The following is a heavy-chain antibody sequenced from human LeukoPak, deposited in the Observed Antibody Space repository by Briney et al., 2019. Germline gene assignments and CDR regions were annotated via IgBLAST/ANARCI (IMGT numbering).Heavy chain of an antibody. J-gene: IGHJ3*02. CDR3: AKNSGNSKQGAFDI. CDR1: GFTFSSYA. D-gene: IGHD1-26*01. Sequence: GGSLRLSCTASGFTFSSYAMTWVRQAPGKGLEWLSVISPSGGSTYSADSVKGRFTISRDNSKNTLYLQMNSLRAEDTALYYCAKNSGNSKQGAFDIWGQGTMVTVSS. V-gene: IGHV3-23*01. CDR2: ISPSGGST.